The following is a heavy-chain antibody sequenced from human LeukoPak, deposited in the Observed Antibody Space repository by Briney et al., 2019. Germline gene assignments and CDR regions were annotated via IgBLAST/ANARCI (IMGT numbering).Heavy chain of an antibody. CDR2: ISGSASFT. Sequence: GGSLRLSCAASGFTFSTYAMSWVRQAPGKGPEWVSAISGSASFTYYADSVKGRFTISRDNSKNTLYLQMNSLRAEDTAVYYCAKAVASGRSLDYWGQGTLVTVSS. CDR1: GFTFSTYA. J-gene: IGHJ4*02. V-gene: IGHV3-23*01. CDR3: AKAVASGRSLDY. D-gene: IGHD6-19*01.